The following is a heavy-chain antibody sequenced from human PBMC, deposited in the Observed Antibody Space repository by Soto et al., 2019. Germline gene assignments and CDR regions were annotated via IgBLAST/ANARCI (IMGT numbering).Heavy chain of an antibody. CDR3: ARQASGYYCCWFDP. CDR2: IFYSGGT. D-gene: IGHD3-22*01. CDR1: GGSILDSTYY. V-gene: IGHV4-39*01. Sequence: QLLLQESGPGLVKPSETLSLTCTVSGGSILDSTYYWAWIRQSPGKGLEWIGTIFYSGGTFYTPSLKSRVPMSVDASNNQFSLKLSSVTAADTAVYYCARQASGYYCCWFDPWGQGTLVTVSS. J-gene: IGHJ5*02.